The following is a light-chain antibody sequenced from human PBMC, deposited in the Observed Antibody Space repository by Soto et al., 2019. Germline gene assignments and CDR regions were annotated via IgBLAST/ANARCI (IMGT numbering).Light chain of an antibody. CDR1: SSDVGGYNY. CDR2: DVY. V-gene: IGLV2-14*01. Sequence: QSALTQPASVSGSPGQSIAISCTGTSSDVGGYNYVSWYQQRPGKAPKLIIYDVYYRPSGVSDRFSGSKSGNTASLIISGLQAEDDGDYYCNSYTGGSTHVVFGGGTQLTVL. J-gene: IGLJ2*01. CDR3: NSYTGGSTHVV.